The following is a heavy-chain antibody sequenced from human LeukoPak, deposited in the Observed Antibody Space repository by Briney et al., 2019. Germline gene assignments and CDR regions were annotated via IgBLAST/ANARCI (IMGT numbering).Heavy chain of an antibody. J-gene: IGHJ4*02. CDR1: GFTFSSYW. CDR3: ARPLAAAGRGAFDY. CDR2: IKQDGSEK. V-gene: IGHV3-7*03. D-gene: IGHD6-13*01. Sequence: GGSLRLSCAASGFTFSSYWMSWVRQAPGKGLEWVANIKQDGSEKYYVDSVKGRFTISRDNSKNTLYLQMNSLRAEDTAVYYCARPLAAAGRGAFDYWGQGTLVTVSS.